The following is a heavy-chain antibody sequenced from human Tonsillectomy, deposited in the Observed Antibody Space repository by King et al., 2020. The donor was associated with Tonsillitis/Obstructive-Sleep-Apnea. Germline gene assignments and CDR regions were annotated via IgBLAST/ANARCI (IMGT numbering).Heavy chain of an antibody. CDR2: IYYSGST. V-gene: IGHV4-39*01. CDR1: GGSISSSSYY. D-gene: IGHD4-23*01. Sequence: QLQESGPGLVKPSETLSLTCTVSGGSISSSSYYWGWIRQPPGKGLEWIGNIYYSGSTYYNPSLTSRVTISVDTSKNPFSLKLNSVTAADTAVYYCARTILVDYGNNSADEESAFDIWGQGTMVTVSS. J-gene: IGHJ3*02. CDR3: ARTILVDYGNNSADEESAFDI.